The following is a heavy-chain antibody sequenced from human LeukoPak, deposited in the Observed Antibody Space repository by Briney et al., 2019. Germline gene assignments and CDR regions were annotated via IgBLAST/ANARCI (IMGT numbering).Heavy chain of an antibody. V-gene: IGHV3-23*01. CDR3: AKDRGPPRGYGLYDYYYYGMDV. D-gene: IGHD5/OR15-5a*01. Sequence: GGSLRLSCAASGFTFSSYAMSWVRQAPGKGLEWVSAISGSGGSTYYADSVKGRFTISRDNSKNTLYLQMNSLRAEDTAVYYCAKDRGPPRGYGLYDYYYYGMDVWGQGTTVTISS. CDR2: ISGSGGST. J-gene: IGHJ6*02. CDR1: GFTFSSYA.